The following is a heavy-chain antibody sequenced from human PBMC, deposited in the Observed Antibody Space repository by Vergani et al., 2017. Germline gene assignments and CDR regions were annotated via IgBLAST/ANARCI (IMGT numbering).Heavy chain of an antibody. CDR3: ARGGVTIFGGEYYYYGMDV. D-gene: IGHD3-3*01. J-gene: IGHJ6*02. V-gene: IGHV4-59*01. Sequence: QVQLQESGPGLVKPSETLSLTCTVSGGSISSYYWSWIRQPPGKGLEWIGYIYYSGSTNYNPSLKSRVTISVDTSKNQFSLKLSSVTAADTDVYYCARGGVTIFGGEYYYYGMDVWGQGTTVTVSS. CDR1: GGSISSYY. CDR2: IYYSGST.